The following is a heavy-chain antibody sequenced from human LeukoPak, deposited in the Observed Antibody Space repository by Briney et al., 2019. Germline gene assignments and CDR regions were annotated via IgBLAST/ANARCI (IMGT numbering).Heavy chain of an antibody. Sequence: PSETLSLTCTVSGGSISRNSDYWGWIRQPPGKGLEWIGSIYYGGSTYYNPSLKSRVTISVDTSKNQFSLKLSSVTAADTAVYYCARGRDHQSFHFDYWGQGSLVTVSS. CDR2: IYYGGST. CDR1: GGSISRNSDY. CDR3: ARGRDHQSFHFDY. V-gene: IGHV4-39*07. D-gene: IGHD1-14*01. J-gene: IGHJ4*02.